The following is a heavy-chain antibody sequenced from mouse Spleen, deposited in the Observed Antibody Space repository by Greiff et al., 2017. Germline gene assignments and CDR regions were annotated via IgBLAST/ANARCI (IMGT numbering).Heavy chain of an antibody. J-gene: IGHJ2*01. V-gene: IGHV2-2*01. D-gene: IGHD1-1*01. Sequence: QVQLKESGPGLVQPSQSLSITCTVSGFSLTSYGVHWVRQSPGKGLEWLGVIWSGGSTDYNAAFISRLSISKDNSKSQVFFKMNSLQADDTAIYYCARNYGTTVVAEYYFDYWGQGTTLTVSS. CDR1: GFSLTSYG. CDR3: ARNYGTTVVAEYYFDY. CDR2: IWSGGST.